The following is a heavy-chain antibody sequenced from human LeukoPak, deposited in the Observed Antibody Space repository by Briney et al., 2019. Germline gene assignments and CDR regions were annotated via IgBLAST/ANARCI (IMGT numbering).Heavy chain of an antibody. CDR2: ISGSGGST. Sequence: GXGLEWVSAISGSGGSTYYADSVKGRFTISRDNSKNTLYLQMNSLRAEDTAVYYCAKPWLEGNFDYWGQGTLVTVSS. V-gene: IGHV3-23*01. J-gene: IGHJ4*02. D-gene: IGHD6-19*01. CDR3: AKPWLEGNFDY.